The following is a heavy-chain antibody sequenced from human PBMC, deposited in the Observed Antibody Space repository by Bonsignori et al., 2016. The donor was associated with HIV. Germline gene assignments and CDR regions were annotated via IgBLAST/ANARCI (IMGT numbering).Heavy chain of an antibody. CDR3: ARVVADGSIPTRFRPR. CDR1: GITFSNSS. V-gene: IGHV3-21*05. CDR2: ISSTSRYI. D-gene: IGHD6-13*01. J-gene: IGHJ1*01. Sequence: EVHLVESGGGLVKPGGSLRLSCAASGITFSNSSMNWVRQAPGKGLEWVSYISSTSRYIYYADSVKGRFTISRDNAKTSVYLEMNSLRAEDTAVYYCARVVADGSIPTRFRPRWGQGT.